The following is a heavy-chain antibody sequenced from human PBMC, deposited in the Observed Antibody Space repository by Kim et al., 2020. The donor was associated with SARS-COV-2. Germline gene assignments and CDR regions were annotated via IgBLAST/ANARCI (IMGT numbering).Heavy chain of an antibody. CDR2: IWYDGSNK. D-gene: IGHD4-17*01. J-gene: IGHJ4*02. CDR3: ARESGDGDYSYFDY. CDR1: GFTFSSYG. Sequence: GGSLRLSCAASGFTFSSYGMHWVRQAPGKGLEWVAVIWYDGSNKYYADSVKGRFTISRDNSKNTLYLQMNSLRAEDTAVYYCARESGDGDYSYFDYWGQGTLVTVSS. V-gene: IGHV3-33*01.